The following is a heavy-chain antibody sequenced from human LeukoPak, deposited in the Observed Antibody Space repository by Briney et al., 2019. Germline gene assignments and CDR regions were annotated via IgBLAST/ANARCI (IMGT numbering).Heavy chain of an antibody. D-gene: IGHD4-17*01. Sequence: TGGSLRLSCAASGFTFSSYGMHWVRQAPGKGLEWVAVIWYDGSNKYYADSVKGRFTISRDNSKNTLYLQMNSLRAEDTAVYYCARDRGDYGDYIGLFDYWGQGTLVTVSS. V-gene: IGHV3-33*01. J-gene: IGHJ4*02. CDR3: ARDRGDYGDYIGLFDY. CDR2: IWYDGSNK. CDR1: GFTFSSYG.